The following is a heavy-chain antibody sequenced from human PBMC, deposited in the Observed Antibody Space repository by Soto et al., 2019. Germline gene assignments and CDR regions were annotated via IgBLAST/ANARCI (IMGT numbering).Heavy chain of an antibody. V-gene: IGHV4-39*01. J-gene: IGHJ3*02. D-gene: IGHD2-15*01. Sequence: SETLSLTCTVSGGPISSSSYYWGWIRQPPGKGLEWIGSIYYSGSTYYNPSLKSRVTISVDTSKNQFSLKLSSVTAADTAVYYCARYDIVVVVAATQAFDIWGQGTMVTV. CDR1: GGPISSSSYY. CDR3: ARYDIVVVVAATQAFDI. CDR2: IYYSGST.